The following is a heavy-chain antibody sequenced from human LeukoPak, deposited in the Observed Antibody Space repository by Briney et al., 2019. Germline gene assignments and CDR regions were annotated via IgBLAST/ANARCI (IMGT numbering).Heavy chain of an antibody. CDR2: INHSGST. CDR1: GFTFSSYA. D-gene: IGHD3-10*01. CDR3: ARKTDAKSYYPD. V-gene: IGHV4-34*01. J-gene: IGHJ4*02. Sequence: PGGSLRLSCAASGFTFSSYAMSWVRQAPGKGLEWIGEINHSGSTNYNPSLKSRVTMSVDTSKNQFSLRLSSVTAVDTAVYYCARKTDAKSYYPDWGQGTLVTVSS.